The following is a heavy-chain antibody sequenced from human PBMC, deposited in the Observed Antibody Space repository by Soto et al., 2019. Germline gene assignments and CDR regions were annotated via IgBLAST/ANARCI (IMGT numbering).Heavy chain of an antibody. Sequence: GGSLRLSFAASGFTFSSYWMHWVRQAPVKGLVWVSRIDSDGISTSYADSVKGRFTISRDNAKNTLYLQMNSLRADDTAVYSCARPTTDTSGWDAFDISGQGKMVT. CDR1: GFTFSSYW. CDR3: ARPTTDTSGWDAFDI. D-gene: IGHD3-22*01. CDR2: IDSDGIST. J-gene: IGHJ3*02. V-gene: IGHV3-74*01.